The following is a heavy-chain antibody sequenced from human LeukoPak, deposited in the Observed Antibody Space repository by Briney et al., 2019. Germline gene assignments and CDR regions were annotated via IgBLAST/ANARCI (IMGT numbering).Heavy chain of an antibody. CDR1: GYTFTGYY. D-gene: IGHD6-6*01. CDR3: ARGASSSSSFDY. CDR2: INPNSGGT. Sequence: ASVKVSCKASGYTFTGYYMHWVRQAPGQGLEWMGWINPNSGGTNYAQKFQGRVTMTRDTSISSAYMELSRLRSDDTAVYYCARGASSSSSFDYWGQGTLVTVSS. J-gene: IGHJ4*02. V-gene: IGHV1-2*02.